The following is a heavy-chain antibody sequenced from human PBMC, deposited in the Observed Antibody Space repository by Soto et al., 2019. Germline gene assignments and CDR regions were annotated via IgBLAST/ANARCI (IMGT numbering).Heavy chain of an antibody. D-gene: IGHD3-16*01. CDR3: ARNDYDYVWESPGGDAFDI. CDR2: IYNGGST. V-gene: IGHV4-30-4*01. J-gene: IGHJ3*02. CDR1: GGSISSGDYY. Sequence: LTCTVSGGSISSGDYYWNWIRQPPGKGLEWIGFIYNGGSTYYNPSLKSRVTISVDTSKNQFSLKLTSVTAADTAVYYCARNDYDYVWESPGGDAFDIWGQGTLVTVSS.